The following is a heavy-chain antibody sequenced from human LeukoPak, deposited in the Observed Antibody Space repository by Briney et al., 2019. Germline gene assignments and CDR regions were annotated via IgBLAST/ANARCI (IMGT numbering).Heavy chain of an antibody. Sequence: PGGSLRLSCAASGFTLSSYAMSWVRQAPGKGGEWVSSISARGGSTKYADSVKGRFTIPRDNSKNTVYLQMNSLRAEDTAVYYCAKVMKGSERLTMVRGVIIKTAGLYYMDVWGKGTTVTVSS. CDR1: GFTLSSYA. V-gene: IGHV3-23*01. J-gene: IGHJ6*03. D-gene: IGHD3-10*01. CDR2: ISARGGST. CDR3: AKVMKGSERLTMVRGVIIKTAGLYYMDV.